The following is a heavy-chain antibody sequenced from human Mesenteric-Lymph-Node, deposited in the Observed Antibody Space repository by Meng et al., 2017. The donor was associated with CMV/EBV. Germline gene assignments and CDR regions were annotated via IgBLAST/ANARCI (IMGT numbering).Heavy chain of an antibody. V-gene: IGHV4-39*07. D-gene: IGHD1-26*01. CDR1: GGSISSISYY. J-gene: IGHJ4*02. CDR2: IYYSGGT. Sequence: SETLSLTCIVSGGSISSISYYWGWVRQAPGKGLEWIGSIYYSGGTYYNPSLKSRVTISVDTSKNQFSLKLSSVTAADTAVYYCARDIKGVRGSYYFDYWGQGTLVTVSS. CDR3: ARDIKGVRGSYYFDY.